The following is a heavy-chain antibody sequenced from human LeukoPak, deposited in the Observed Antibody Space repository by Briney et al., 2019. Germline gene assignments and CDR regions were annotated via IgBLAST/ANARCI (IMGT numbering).Heavy chain of an antibody. CDR1: GFMFSSYW. V-gene: IGHV3-7*04. CDR2: IKEDGSEK. D-gene: IGHD3-10*01. Sequence: GGSLRLSCAASGFMFSSYWMSWVRQAPGKGLEWVADIKEDGSEKSYVDSVKGRFTISRDNAKNSLYLQMNTLRAEDTAVYYCARGFGYWGQGTLVTVSS. J-gene: IGHJ4*02. CDR3: ARGFGY.